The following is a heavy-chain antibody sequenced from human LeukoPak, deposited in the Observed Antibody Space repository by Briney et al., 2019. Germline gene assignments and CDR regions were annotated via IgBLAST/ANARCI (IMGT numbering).Heavy chain of an antibody. D-gene: IGHD1-1*01. CDR1: GDSISTYY. CDR2: IYYSGST. J-gene: IGHJ4*02. CDR3: ARGTSRFPGWDY. V-gene: IGHV4-59*13. Sequence: SETLSLTCTVSGDSISTYYWSWIRQPPGKGLEWIGYIYYSGSTNYNPSPTSRVTISVDTSKNHFSLRLTSVTAADTAVYYCARGTSRFPGWDYWGQGTLVTVSS.